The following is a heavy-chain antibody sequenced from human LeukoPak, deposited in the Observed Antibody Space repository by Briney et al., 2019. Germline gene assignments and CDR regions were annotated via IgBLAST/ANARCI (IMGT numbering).Heavy chain of an antibody. CDR3: AKDFIVVAPAVDY. D-gene: IGHD2-2*01. Sequence: GGSLRLSCAASGFTFSSYGMHWVRQAPGKGLEWVAFIRYDGSNKYYADSVKGRFTISRGNSKNTLYLQMNSLRAEDTAVYYCAKDFIVVAPAVDYWGQGTLVTVSS. V-gene: IGHV3-30*02. CDR2: IRYDGSNK. J-gene: IGHJ4*02. CDR1: GFTFSSYG.